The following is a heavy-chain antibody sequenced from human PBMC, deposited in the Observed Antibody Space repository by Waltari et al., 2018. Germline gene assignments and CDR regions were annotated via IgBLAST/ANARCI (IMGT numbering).Heavy chain of an antibody. Sequence: QLQLQESGPGLVKPSETLSLTCTVSGGSISSRSYSWGWIRQPPGKGLAWIGSIYYSGSTYYNPSLKSRVTISVDTSKNQFSLKLSSVTAADTAVYYCARWGGSGSRWGQGTLVTVSS. V-gene: IGHV4-39*07. CDR3: ARWGGSGSR. J-gene: IGHJ4*02. CDR2: IYYSGST. D-gene: IGHD3-3*01. CDR1: GGSISSRSYS.